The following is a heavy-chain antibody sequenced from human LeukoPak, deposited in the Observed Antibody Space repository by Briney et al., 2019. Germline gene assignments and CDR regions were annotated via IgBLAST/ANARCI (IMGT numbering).Heavy chain of an antibody. CDR1: GGSVSSVSYY. CDR3: ARDLIPPHYGDYKNAFDI. J-gene: IGHJ3*02. CDR2: IYYSGST. D-gene: IGHD4-17*01. Sequence: SETLSLTCTVSGGSVSSVSYYWSWIRQPPGKGLEWFGHIYYSGSTNYNPSLKSQVTISVDTSKNQFSLKLSSVTAADTAVYYCARDLIPPHYGDYKNAFDIWGQVTMVTVSS. V-gene: IGHV4-61*01.